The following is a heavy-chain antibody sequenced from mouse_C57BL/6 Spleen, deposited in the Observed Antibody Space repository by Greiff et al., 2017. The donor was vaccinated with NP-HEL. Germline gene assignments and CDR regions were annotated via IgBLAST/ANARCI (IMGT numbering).Heavy chain of an antibody. V-gene: IGHV14-3*01. Sequence: VQLQQSVAELVKPGASVKLSCTASGFTFTNSNMHWVKQRPEKGLEWIGRINPENGNTSYDPKFQGKATMTVNKSSNTAYLQLRSLTSEDSAIYYCARVLMYFGDRGTALPVT. CDR3: ARVLMYFGD. J-gene: IGHJ1*03. CDR2: INPENGNT. CDR1: GFTFTNSN.